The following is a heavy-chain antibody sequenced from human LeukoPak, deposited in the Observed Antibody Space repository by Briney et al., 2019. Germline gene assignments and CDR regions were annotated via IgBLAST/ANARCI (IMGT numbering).Heavy chain of an antibody. CDR3: AKDRRNWGSRVDY. CDR2: IKQDGSEK. J-gene: IGHJ4*02. CDR1: GFTFSSYW. Sequence: PGGSLRLPCAASGFTFSSYWMSWVPQAPGKGLEWVANIKQDGSEKYYVDSVKGRFTISRDNSKNTLYLQINSLRAEDTAIYYCAKDRRNWGSRVDYWGQGTLVTVSS. D-gene: IGHD7-27*01. V-gene: IGHV3-7*03.